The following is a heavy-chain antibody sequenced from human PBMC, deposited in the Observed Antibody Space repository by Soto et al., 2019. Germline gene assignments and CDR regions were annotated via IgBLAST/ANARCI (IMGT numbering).Heavy chain of an antibody. J-gene: IGHJ4*02. CDR3: ARVRRRYSYGYLYYFDY. D-gene: IGHD5-18*01. CDR2: IYHSGST. Sequence: KTSETLSLTCAVSGGSISSSNWWSWVRQPPGKGLEWIGEIYHSGSTSYNPSLKSRVTISVDKSKNQFSLKLSSVTAADTAVYYCARVRRRYSYGYLYYFDYWGQGTLVTVSS. V-gene: IGHV4-4*02. CDR1: GGSISSSNW.